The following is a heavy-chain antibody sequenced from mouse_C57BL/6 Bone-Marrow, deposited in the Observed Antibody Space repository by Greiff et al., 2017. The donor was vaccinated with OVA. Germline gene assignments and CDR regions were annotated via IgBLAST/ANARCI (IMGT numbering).Heavy chain of an antibody. CDR2: IRNKANNHAT. CDR1: GFTFSDAW. J-gene: IGHJ3*01. V-gene: IGHV6-6*01. D-gene: IGHD2-2*01. CDR3: TRKGRIYYGYGESWFAY. Sequence: EVMLVESGGGLVQPGGSMKLSCAASGFTFSDAWMDWVRQSPEKGLEWVAEIRNKANNHATYYAESVKGRFTISRDDSKSSVYLQMNSLRAEDTGIYYCTRKGRIYYGYGESWFAYWGQGTLVTVSA.